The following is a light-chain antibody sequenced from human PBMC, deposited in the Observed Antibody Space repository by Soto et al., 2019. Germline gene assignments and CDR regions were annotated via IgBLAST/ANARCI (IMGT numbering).Light chain of an antibody. Sequence: AIRMTQSPSSFSASTGDRVTITCRASQGISSYLAWYQQKPAKAPKLLIYAASTLQSGVPSRFSGSGSGTDFTLTISCLQSEDFATYYCQQYYSYPATFGPGTKVDIK. CDR2: AAS. J-gene: IGKJ3*01. CDR3: QQYYSYPAT. V-gene: IGKV1-8*01. CDR1: QGISSY.